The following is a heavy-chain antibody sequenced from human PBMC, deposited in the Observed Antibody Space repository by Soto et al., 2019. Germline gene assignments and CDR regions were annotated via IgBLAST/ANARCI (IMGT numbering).Heavy chain of an antibody. V-gene: IGHV3-23*01. CDR2: ISGSGGST. D-gene: IGHD3-3*01. J-gene: IGHJ4*02. CDR3: AKAPVHVFGVVLEYYFDY. CDR1: GFTFSSYA. Sequence: GGSLRLSCAASGFTFSSYAMSWVRQAPGKGLEWVSAISGSGGSTYYADSVKGRFTISRDNSKNTLYLQMNSLRAEDTAVYYCAKAPVHVFGVVLEYYFDYWGQGTLVTVSS.